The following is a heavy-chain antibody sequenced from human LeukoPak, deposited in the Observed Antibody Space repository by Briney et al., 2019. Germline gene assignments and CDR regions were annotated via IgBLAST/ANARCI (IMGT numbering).Heavy chain of an antibody. D-gene: IGHD3-10*01. CDR2: VSNDASST. CDR1: GFTFSNYW. J-gene: IGHJ3*02. Sequence: GGSLRLSCAASGFTFSNYWMHWVRQAPGKGLVWVSRVSNDASSTSYADSVKGRFTISRDNAKNTLYLQMNSLRAEDTAVYYCARARFPAFDIWGQGTVVTVSS. V-gene: IGHV3-74*01. CDR3: ARARFPAFDI.